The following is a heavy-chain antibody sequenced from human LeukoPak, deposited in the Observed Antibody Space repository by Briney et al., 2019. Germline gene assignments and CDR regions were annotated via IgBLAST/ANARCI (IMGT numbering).Heavy chain of an antibody. Sequence: GGSLRLSCAASGFTFSSYGMNWVRQAPGKGLEWVSSISSSSSYMYYADSVKGRFTISRDNAKNSLYLQMNSLRAEDTAVYYCARQIPDSGSLFDYWGQGTLVTVSS. CDR2: ISSSSSYM. CDR3: ARQIPDSGSLFDY. CDR1: GFTFSSYG. D-gene: IGHD1-26*01. J-gene: IGHJ4*02. V-gene: IGHV3-21*01.